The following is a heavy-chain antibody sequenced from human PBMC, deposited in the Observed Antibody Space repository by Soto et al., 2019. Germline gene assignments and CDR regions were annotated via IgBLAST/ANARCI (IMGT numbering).Heavy chain of an antibody. J-gene: IGHJ4*02. Sequence: QVQLVQSGAEVKKPGASVKVSCKASGYTFTSYAMHWVRQAPGQRLEWMGWINAGNGNTKYSQKFQGRVTITRDTSASTAYMELSSLRSEETAVYYWAGQGGGGSFGYWGQGTLVTVSS. CDR3: AGQGGGGSFGY. CDR2: INAGNGNT. V-gene: IGHV1-3*01. D-gene: IGHD1-26*01. CDR1: GYTFTSYA.